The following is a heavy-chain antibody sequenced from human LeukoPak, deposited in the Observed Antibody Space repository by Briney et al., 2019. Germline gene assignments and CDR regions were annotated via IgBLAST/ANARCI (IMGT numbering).Heavy chain of an antibody. CDR3: ARGKYSSGWRNFDY. CDR2: INHSGST. Sequence: PSETLSLTCAVYGGSFSGYYWSWSRQPPGKGLEWIGEINHSGSTNYNPSLKSRVTISVDTSKNQFSLKLSSVTAADTAVYYCARGKYSSGWRNFDYWGQGTLVTVSS. J-gene: IGHJ4*02. D-gene: IGHD6-19*01. V-gene: IGHV4-34*01. CDR1: GGSFSGYY.